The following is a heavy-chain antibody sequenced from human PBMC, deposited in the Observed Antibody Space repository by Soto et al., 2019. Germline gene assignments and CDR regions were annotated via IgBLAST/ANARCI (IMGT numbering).Heavy chain of an antibody. V-gene: IGHV1-18*01. CDR3: ARQGDMAATPADAFDI. Sequence: ASVKVSCKASGYTFTSYGISWVRQAPGQGLEWMGWISAYNGNTNYAQKLQGRVTMTTDTSTSTAYMELRSLRSDDTAVYYCARQGDMAATPADAFDIWGQGTLVTVSS. CDR1: GYTFTSYG. CDR2: ISAYNGNT. J-gene: IGHJ3*02. D-gene: IGHD6-19*01.